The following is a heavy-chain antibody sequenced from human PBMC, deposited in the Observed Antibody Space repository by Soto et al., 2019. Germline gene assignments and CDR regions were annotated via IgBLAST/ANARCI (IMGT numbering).Heavy chain of an antibody. CDR3: ARDRDYSHTDADIDY. V-gene: IGHV1-18*01. Sequence: QVQLMQSGAEVRRPGTSMRISCTTSGYNFNTYGIIWVRQAPGQGLEWMGWISGYNGYTKYAQDIEDRVTLSPDPSTSTAFLELRNLRSGDTALYFCARDRDYSHTDADIDYWGQGTLVTVSS. D-gene: IGHD3-16*01. CDR1: GYNFNTYG. CDR2: ISGYNGYT. J-gene: IGHJ4*02.